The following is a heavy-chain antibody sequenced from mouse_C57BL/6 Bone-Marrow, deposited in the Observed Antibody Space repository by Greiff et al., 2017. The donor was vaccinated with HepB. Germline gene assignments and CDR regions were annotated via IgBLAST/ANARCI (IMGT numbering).Heavy chain of an antibody. Sequence: QVQLKQSGAELARPGASVKLSCKASGYTFTSYGISWVKQRTGQGLEWIGEIYPRSGNTYYNEKFKGKATLTADKSSSTAYMELRSLTSEDSAVYFCARGRPQLWFAYWGQGTLVTVSA. CDR1: GYTFTSYG. D-gene: IGHD3-1*01. CDR3: ARGRPQLWFAY. V-gene: IGHV1-81*01. CDR2: IYPRSGNT. J-gene: IGHJ3*01.